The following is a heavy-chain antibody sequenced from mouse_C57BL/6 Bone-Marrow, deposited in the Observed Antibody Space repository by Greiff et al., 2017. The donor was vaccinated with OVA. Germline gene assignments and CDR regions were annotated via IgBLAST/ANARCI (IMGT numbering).Heavy chain of an antibody. Sequence: EVNLVESGGGLVQPGGSLKLSCAASGFTFSDYYMYWVRQTPEKRLEWVAYISNGGGSTYYPDTVKGRFTISRDKAKNTLYLQMSRLKAEDTAMYYCARHVFTTVVNYYAMDYWGQGTSVTVSS. CDR3: ARHVFTTVVNYYAMDY. J-gene: IGHJ4*01. CDR1: GFTFSDYY. D-gene: IGHD1-1*01. CDR2: ISNGGGST. V-gene: IGHV5-12*01.